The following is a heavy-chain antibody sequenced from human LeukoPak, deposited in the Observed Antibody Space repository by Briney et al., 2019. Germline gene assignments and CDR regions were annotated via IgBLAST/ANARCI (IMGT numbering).Heavy chain of an antibody. CDR1: GFTFSSYW. D-gene: IGHD5-24*01. CDR3: ARDPEMATILQSFDY. V-gene: IGHV3-74*01. J-gene: IGHJ4*02. CDR2: INSDGSST. Sequence: GGSLRLSCAASGFTFSSYWMHWVRQAPGKGLVWVSRINSDGSSTSYADSVKGRFTISRDNAKNTLYLQMNSLRAEDTAVYYCARDPEMATILQSFDYWGQGTLVTVSS.